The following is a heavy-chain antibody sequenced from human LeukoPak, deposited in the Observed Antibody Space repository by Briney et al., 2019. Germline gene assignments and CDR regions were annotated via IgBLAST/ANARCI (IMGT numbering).Heavy chain of an antibody. Sequence: SETLSLTCTVSGGSISSYYWSWIRQPPGKGLEWIGYIYYSGSTNYNPSLKSRVTMSVDTSKNQFSLKLSSVTAADTAVYYCARDLREFIAAAGYYYYYGMDVWGQGTTVTVSS. CDR3: ARDLREFIAAAGYYYYYGMDV. CDR2: IYYSGST. CDR1: GGSISSYY. V-gene: IGHV4-59*12. J-gene: IGHJ6*02. D-gene: IGHD6-13*01.